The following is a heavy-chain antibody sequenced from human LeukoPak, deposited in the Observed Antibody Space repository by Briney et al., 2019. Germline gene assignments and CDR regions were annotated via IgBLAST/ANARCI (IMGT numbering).Heavy chain of an antibody. CDR1: GYTFTTYG. CDR2: ISGDNGNT. J-gene: IGHJ2*01. Sequence: ASVKVSCKASGYTFTTYGIAWVRRAPGQGLEWMGWISGDNGNTNYAQNLQGRVTMTTDTSTTTAHMELRSLRSDDTAVYYCARDGYFDLWGRGTLVTVSS. CDR3: ARDGYFDL. V-gene: IGHV1-18*01.